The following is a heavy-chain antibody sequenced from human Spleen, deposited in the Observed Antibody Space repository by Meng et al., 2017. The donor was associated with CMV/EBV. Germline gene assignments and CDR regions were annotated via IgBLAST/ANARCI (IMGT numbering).Heavy chain of an antibody. CDR2: ISSSGSYI. CDR3: ARDLGGRGNLPSAFYPYGMDV. D-gene: IGHD1-26*01. J-gene: IGHJ6*02. Sequence: GGSLRLSCAASGFTFSSYSMDWVRQAPGKELEWVSSISSSGSYIYYADSVKGRFTISRDNAKNTLFLQMNSLRVEDTAVYYCARDLGGRGNLPSAFYPYGMDVWGLGTTVTVSS. CDR1: GFTFSSYS. V-gene: IGHV3-21*01.